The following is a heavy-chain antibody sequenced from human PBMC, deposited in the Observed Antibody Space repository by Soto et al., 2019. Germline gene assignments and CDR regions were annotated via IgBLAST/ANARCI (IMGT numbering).Heavy chain of an antibody. CDR3: ARDSRVSLGWVSSGWSYYYGMDV. V-gene: IGHV1-46*01. J-gene: IGHJ6*02. Sequence: ASVKVSCKASGYTFTSYYMHWVRQAPGQGLEWMGIINPSGGSTSYAQKFQGRVTMTRDTSTSTAYMELRSLRSDDTAVYYCARDSRVSLGWVSSGWSYYYGMDVWGQGTTVTVSS. CDR2: INPSGGST. CDR1: GYTFTSYY. D-gene: IGHD6-19*01.